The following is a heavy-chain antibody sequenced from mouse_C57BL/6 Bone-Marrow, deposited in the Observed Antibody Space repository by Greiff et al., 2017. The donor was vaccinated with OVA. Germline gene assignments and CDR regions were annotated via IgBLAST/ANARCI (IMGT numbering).Heavy chain of an antibody. Sequence: EVKVVESEGGLVQPGRSMKLSCTASGFTFSDYYMAWVRQVPEKGLEWVANINYDGSSTYYLDSLKSRFIISRDNAKNILYLQMSSLKSEDTATYYCARASTGFDYWGQGTTLTVSS. J-gene: IGHJ2*01. D-gene: IGHD4-1*02. CDR2: INYDGSST. CDR1: GFTFSDYY. V-gene: IGHV5-16*01. CDR3: ARASTGFDY.